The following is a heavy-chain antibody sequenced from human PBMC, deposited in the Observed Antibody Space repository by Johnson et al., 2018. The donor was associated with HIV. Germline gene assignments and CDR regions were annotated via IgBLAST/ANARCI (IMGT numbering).Heavy chain of an antibody. CDR3: AKGQSSGYPKDAFDI. CDR2: IWSDGSNK. Sequence: QVQLVESGGGVVQPGGSLRLSCAASGFTFSSYGMHLVRQAPGKGLEWVAVIWSDGSNKYYLASVKGRFTISRDNSKNTLYLQMNSLRAEETAVYYCAKGQSSGYPKDAFDIWGQGTMVTVSS. CDR1: GFTFSSYG. J-gene: IGHJ3*02. V-gene: IGHV3-30*02. D-gene: IGHD3-22*01.